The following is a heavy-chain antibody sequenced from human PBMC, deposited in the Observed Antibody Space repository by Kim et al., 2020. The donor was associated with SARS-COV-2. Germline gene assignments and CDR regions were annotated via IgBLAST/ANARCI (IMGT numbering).Heavy chain of an antibody. CDR2: INHSGST. CDR3: ARVFPMVTGWFDP. D-gene: IGHD5-18*01. J-gene: IGHJ5*02. CDR1: GGSFSGYY. Sequence: SETLSLTCAVYGGSFSGYYWSWIRQPPGKGLEWIGEINHSGSTNYNPSLKSRVTISVDTSKNQFSLKLSSVTAADTAVYYCARVFPMVTGWFDPWGQGTLVTVSS. V-gene: IGHV4-34*01.